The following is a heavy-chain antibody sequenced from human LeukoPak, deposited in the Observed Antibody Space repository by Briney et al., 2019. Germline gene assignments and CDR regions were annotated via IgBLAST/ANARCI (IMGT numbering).Heavy chain of an antibody. CDR1: GYTFTSYG. D-gene: IGHD5-24*01. J-gene: IGHJ3*01. V-gene: IGHV1-18*01. CDR2: ISAYNGNT. Sequence: GASVKVSCKASGYTFTSYGISWVRQAPGQGLEWMGWISAYNGNTNYAQKLQGRVTMTTDTSTSTAYMELRSLRSDDTAVYYCARERWLQIRNAFDLWGQGTMVTVSS. CDR3: ARERWLQIRNAFDL.